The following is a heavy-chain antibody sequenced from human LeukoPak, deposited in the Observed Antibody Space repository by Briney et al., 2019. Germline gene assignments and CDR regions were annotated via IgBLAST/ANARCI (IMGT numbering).Heavy chain of an antibody. D-gene: IGHD3-22*01. J-gene: IGHJ4*02. CDR1: GFIFDDYG. CDR2: ISWDSGSI. V-gene: IGHV3-9*01. Sequence: GGSLRLSCGASGFIFDDYGMQWARQAPGKGLEWVSGISWDSGSIVYADSVKGRFTISRDNAKNYVYLQMNSLRPEDTAFYYCVKNIVSYYDSTGYFDYWGQGTLVTVSS. CDR3: VKNIVSYYDSTGYFDY.